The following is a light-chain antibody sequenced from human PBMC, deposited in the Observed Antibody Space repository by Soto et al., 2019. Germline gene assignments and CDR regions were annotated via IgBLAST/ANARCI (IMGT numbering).Light chain of an antibody. CDR1: TSDVGGYNY. Sequence: QSVLTQPASVSGSPGQSITISCTGTTSDVGGYNYVSWYQQHPGKVPKLLIHEVSNWPSGVSNRFSGSKSGNTASLTISGLQAEDEADYYCLSKTSSISYVFGTGTKLTVL. J-gene: IGLJ1*01. CDR2: EVS. V-gene: IGLV2-14*01. CDR3: LSKTSSISYV.